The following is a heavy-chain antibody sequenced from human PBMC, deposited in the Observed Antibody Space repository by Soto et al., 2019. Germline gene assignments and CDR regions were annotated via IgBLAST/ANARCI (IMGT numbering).Heavy chain of an antibody. D-gene: IGHD3-9*01. Sequence: GGSLRLSCTASGFTFGDYAMSWVRQAPGKGLEWVGFIRSKAYGGTTEYAASVKGRFTISRDDSKSIAYLQMNSLKTEDTAVYYCTRDPTAAPYYEIFGPGVAYYYGMDVWGQGTTVTVTS. CDR3: TRDPTAAPYYEIFGPGVAYYYGMDV. V-gene: IGHV3-49*04. J-gene: IGHJ6*02. CDR2: IRSKAYGGTT. CDR1: GFTFGDYA.